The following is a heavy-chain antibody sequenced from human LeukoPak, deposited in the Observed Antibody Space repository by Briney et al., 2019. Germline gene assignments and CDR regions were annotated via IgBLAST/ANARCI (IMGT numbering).Heavy chain of an antibody. CDR1: GFTFSSYA. J-gene: IGHJ4*02. CDR2: ISVSGGSR. V-gene: IGHV3-23*01. Sequence: GGSLRLSCAASGFTFSSYAMSWVRHAPGKGLEWVSAISVSGGSRYYSDSWNGRFTISRDNSKKTLYLQMNSLRAEDTAVYYCETLVGDRVEPETRDYYFDYWGQGTLVTVSS. D-gene: IGHD1-26*01. CDR3: ETLVGDRVEPETRDYYFDY.